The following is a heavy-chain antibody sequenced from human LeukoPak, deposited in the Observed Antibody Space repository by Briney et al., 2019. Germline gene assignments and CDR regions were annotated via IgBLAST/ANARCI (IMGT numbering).Heavy chain of an antibody. V-gene: IGHV3-33*08. CDR3: ARDASFDYFDY. Sequence: GGSLRLSCAASGFTFSSYSMNWVRQAPGKGLEWVAVIWYDGSNKYYADSVKGRFTISRDNSKNTLYLQMNSLRAEDTAVYHCARDASFDYFDYWGQGTLVTVSS. D-gene: IGHD3-10*01. CDR2: IWYDGSNK. CDR1: GFTFSSYS. J-gene: IGHJ4*02.